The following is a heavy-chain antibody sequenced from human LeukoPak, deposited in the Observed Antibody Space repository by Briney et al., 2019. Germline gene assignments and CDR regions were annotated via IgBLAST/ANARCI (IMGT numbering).Heavy chain of an antibody. CDR3: ARDSGNWFDP. CDR1: GGSISSYY. Sequence: SETLSLTCTVSGGSISSYYWTWIRQPPGKGLEWIGYIYYSGSTNYNPSLKSRVTISVDTSKNQFSLKLSSVTAADTAVYYCARDSGNWFDPWGQGTLVTVSS. V-gene: IGHV4-59*01. J-gene: IGHJ5*02. D-gene: IGHD1-26*01. CDR2: IYYSGST.